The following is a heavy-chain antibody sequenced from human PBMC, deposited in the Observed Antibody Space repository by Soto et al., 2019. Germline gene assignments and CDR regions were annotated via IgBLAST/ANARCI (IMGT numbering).Heavy chain of an antibody. CDR3: ARGRYSYQFR. V-gene: IGHV4-59*01. J-gene: IGHJ4*02. Sequence: LSXTFTVAVGSISSYYCSWIRQPPGKGLEWIGYIYYSVSTNYNPSLKSRVTISVDTSKNQFSLKLSSVTAADTAVYYCARGRYSYQFRWGQGTLVTVSS. CDR2: IYYSVST. CDR1: VGSISSYY. D-gene: IGHD5-18*01.